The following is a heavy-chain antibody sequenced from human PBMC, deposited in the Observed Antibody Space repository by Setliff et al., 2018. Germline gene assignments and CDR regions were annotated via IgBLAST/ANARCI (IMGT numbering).Heavy chain of an antibody. CDR1: SYTFSNYG. Sequence: ASVKVSCKASSYTFSNYGITWVRQAPGQGLEWMGWISAYTGNTKFAQKFQGRVTMTTDTSTSTAYLELRSLTSDDTAVYYCSKLVRYCTTTACQGASGAEFWGQGTLVTVSS. D-gene: IGHD2-8*01. CDR2: ISAYTGNT. CDR3: SKLVRYCTTTACQGASGAEF. V-gene: IGHV1-18*01. J-gene: IGHJ4*02.